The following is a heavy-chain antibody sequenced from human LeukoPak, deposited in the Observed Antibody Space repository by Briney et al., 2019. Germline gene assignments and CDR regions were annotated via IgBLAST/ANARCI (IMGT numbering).Heavy chain of an antibody. CDR2: INPNSGGT. CDR3: ARDVGIMNYYYGMDV. V-gene: IGHV1-2*02. D-gene: IGHD1-26*01. Sequence: GASVKVSCKASGYTFTGYYMHWVRQAPGQGLEWMGWINPNSGGTNYAQRFQGRVTMTRDTSISTAYMELSRLRSDDTAVYYCARDVGIMNYYYGMDVWGQGTTVTVSS. CDR1: GYTFTGYY. J-gene: IGHJ6*02.